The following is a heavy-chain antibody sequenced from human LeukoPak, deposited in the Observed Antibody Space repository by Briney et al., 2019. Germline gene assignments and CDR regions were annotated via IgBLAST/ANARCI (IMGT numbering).Heavy chain of an antibody. CDR2: LNWNGGIT. CDR1: GFIFQDFG. CDR3: ARDGGYCSSSTCYTLDY. J-gene: IGHJ4*02. D-gene: IGHD2-2*02. Sequence: PGGSLRLSCEASGFIFQDFGMSWVRQAPGKGLEWVSGLNWNGGITDYADSVKGRFTISRDNAKSSLYLEMHSLRAEDTALYYCARDGGYCSSSTCYTLDYWGQGVLVTVSS. V-gene: IGHV3-20*04.